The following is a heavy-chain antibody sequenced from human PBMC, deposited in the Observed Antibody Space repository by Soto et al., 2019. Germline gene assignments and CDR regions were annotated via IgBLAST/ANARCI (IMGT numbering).Heavy chain of an antibody. J-gene: IGHJ6*03. D-gene: IGHD6-19*01. CDR1: GFTFSSYA. CDR3: ARGPHSSGWAHYYYYYYMDV. CDR2: ISGSGGST. Sequence: GGSLRLSCAASGFTFSSYAMSWVRQAPGKGLEWVSAISGSGGSTYYADSVKGRFTISRDNAKNSLYLQMNSLRAEDTAVYYCARGPHSSGWAHYYYYYYMDVWGKGTTVTVSS. V-gene: IGHV3-23*01.